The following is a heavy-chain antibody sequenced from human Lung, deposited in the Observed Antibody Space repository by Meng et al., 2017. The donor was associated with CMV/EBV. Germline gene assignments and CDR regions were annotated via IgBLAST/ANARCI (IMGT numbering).Heavy chain of an antibody. CDR2: IRSKANSYAT. CDR1: GFTFSGSA. V-gene: IGHV3-73*01. CDR3: TRRGPAAMGGMDV. D-gene: IGHD2-2*01. J-gene: IGHJ6*02. Sequence: GGSXRLXXAASGFTFSGSAMHWVRQASGKGLEWVGRIRSKANSYATAYAAAVKGRFTISRDDSKNTAYLQMNSLKTEDTAVYYCTRRGPAAMGGMDVWGQGTXVTVSS.